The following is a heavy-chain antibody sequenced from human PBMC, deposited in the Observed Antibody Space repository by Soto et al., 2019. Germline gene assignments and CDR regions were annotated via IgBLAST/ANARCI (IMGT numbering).Heavy chain of an antibody. CDR2: INAGNGNT. J-gene: IGHJ4*02. Sequence: QVQLVQSGAEEKKPGASVKVSCKASGYTFTGYAMHWVRQAPGQRLEWMGWINAGNGNTKYSQKFQGRVTITRDTFASSAYMELSILRSEDTAVYYCARAVAVPADFDYWGQGTLVTVSS. CDR1: GYTFTGYA. CDR3: ARAVAVPADFDY. V-gene: IGHV1-3*05. D-gene: IGHD6-19*01.